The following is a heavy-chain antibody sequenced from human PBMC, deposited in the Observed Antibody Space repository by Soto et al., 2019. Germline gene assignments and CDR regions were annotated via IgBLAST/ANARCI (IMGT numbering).Heavy chain of an antibody. CDR1: GFTFSTYN. J-gene: IGHJ4*02. D-gene: IGHD3-22*01. CDR2: ISPSHSTI. Sequence: GGSLRLSCAASGFTFSTYNMNWVRQAPGKGLEWVSYISPSHSTIYYADSVKGRFTISRDNAKNSLYLQMNSLRDEDTAVYYCARGLYYYDSRGYWGYWGQGT. CDR3: ARGLYYYDSRGYWGY. V-gene: IGHV3-48*02.